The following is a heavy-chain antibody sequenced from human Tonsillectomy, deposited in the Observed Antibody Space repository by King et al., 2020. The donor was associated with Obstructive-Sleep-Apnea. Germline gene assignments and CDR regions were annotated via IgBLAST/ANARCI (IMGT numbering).Heavy chain of an antibody. D-gene: IGHD6-19*01. CDR2: IYPGDSDT. CDR3: ARHHFSSGWFLSNYYYYGMDV. CDR1: GYSFTSYW. Sequence: VQLVESGAEVKKPGESLKISCKGSGYSFTSYWIGWVRQMPGKGLEWMGIIYPGDSDTRYSPSFQGQVTISADKSISTAYLQWSSLKASDTAMYYCARHHFSSGWFLSNYYYYGMDVWGQGTTVTVSS. V-gene: IGHV5-51*01. J-gene: IGHJ6*02.